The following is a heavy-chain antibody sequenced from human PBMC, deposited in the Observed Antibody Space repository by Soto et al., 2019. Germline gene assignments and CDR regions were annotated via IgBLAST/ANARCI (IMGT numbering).Heavy chain of an antibody. J-gene: IGHJ6*02. CDR1: GGSIGSSHW. CDR2: IYHSGST. Sequence: PSETLSLTCAVSGGSIGSSHWWSWVRQPPGKGLEWIGEIYHSGSTNYNPSLKSRVTISVDKSKNQFSLKMSSVTAADTAVYYCATVTPPRAYYYYYGMDVRGQGTTVTVSS. CDR3: ATVTPPRAYYYYYGMDV. V-gene: IGHV4-4*02.